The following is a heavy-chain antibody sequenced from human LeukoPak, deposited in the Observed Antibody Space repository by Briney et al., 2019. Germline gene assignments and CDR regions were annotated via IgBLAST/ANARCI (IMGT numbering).Heavy chain of an antibody. CDR2: ISSNGDRT. CDR3: ARSRWLDLHYYYYLDV. CDR1: GFTFSTYS. J-gene: IGHJ6*03. D-gene: IGHD5-12*01. Sequence: GGSLRLSCAASGFTFSTYSMHWLRQAPGKGLEYVSAISSNGDRTYYANSVKGRFTISRDNSKNTLFLQMGSLRAEDMAIYYCARSRWLDLHYYYYLDVWGKGTTVTVSS. V-gene: IGHV3-64*01.